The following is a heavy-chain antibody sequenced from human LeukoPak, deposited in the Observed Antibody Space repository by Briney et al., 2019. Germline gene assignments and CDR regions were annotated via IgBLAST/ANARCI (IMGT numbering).Heavy chain of an antibody. CDR2: IYYSGST. CDR1: GGSISSGDYY. V-gene: IGHV4-30-4*01. J-gene: IGHJ4*02. CDR3: ASPSGYSGYGFVY. D-gene: IGHD5-12*01. Sequence: SQTLSLTCTVSGGSISSGDYYWSWIRQPPGKGLEWIGYIYYSGSTYYNPSLKSRVTISVDTSKNQFSVKLSSVTAADTAVYYCASPSGYSGYGFVYWGQGTLVTVSS.